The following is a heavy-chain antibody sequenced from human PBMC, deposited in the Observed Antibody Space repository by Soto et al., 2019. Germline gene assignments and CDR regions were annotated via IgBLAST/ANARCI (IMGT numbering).Heavy chain of an antibody. Sequence: PGGSLRLSCAASGFSFHDAWMNWVRQAPGKGLEWVSAISGSGGSTYYADSVKGRFTISRDNFKNTLYLQMNSLRAEDTAVYYCAKMGKFTVTTRSVYYYYGMDVWGQGTTVTVSS. CDR1: GFSFHDAW. J-gene: IGHJ6*02. CDR2: ISGSGGST. CDR3: AKMGKFTVTTRSVYYYYGMDV. V-gene: IGHV3-23*01. D-gene: IGHD4-17*01.